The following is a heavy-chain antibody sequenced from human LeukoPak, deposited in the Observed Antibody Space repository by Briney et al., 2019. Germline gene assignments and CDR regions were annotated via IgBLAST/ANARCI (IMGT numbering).Heavy chain of an antibody. CDR2: INPNSGGT. V-gene: IGHV1-2*04. CDR1: GYTFTGYY. CDR3: ARAVPEAVAGRFDY. Sequence: GASVKVSCKASGYTFTGYYMHWVRQAPGQGLEWMGWINPNSGGTNYAQKFQGWVTTTRDTSISTAYMELSRLRSDDTAVYYCARAVPEAVAGRFDYWGQGTLVTVSS. J-gene: IGHJ4*02. D-gene: IGHD6-19*01.